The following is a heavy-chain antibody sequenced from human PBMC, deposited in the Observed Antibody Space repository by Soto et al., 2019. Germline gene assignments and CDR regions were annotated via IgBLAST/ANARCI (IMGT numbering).Heavy chain of an antibody. V-gene: IGHV4-59*01. D-gene: IGHD6-13*01. Sequence: PSETLSLTCTVCGGSIRPYYWSWIRQPPGKGLEWIGYVYYSGNTNYNPSLESRVTISVDTSRNRFSLNLTSATAADTAVYYCARKGAAASYAHYYMDVWGRGTAVTVSS. CDR2: VYYSGNT. CDR1: GGSIRPYY. CDR3: ARKGAAASYAHYYMDV. J-gene: IGHJ6*03.